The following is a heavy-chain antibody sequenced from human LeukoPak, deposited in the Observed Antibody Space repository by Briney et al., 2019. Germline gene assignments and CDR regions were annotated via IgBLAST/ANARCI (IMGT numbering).Heavy chain of an antibody. J-gene: IGHJ5*02. D-gene: IGHD3-22*01. V-gene: IGHV1-18*01. CDR3: ARVILDYYDSSGPNWFDP. CDR2: ISAYNGNT. CDR1: GYTFTSYG. Sequence: ASVKVSCKASGYTFTSYGISWVRQAPGQGLEWMGWISAYNGNTNYAQKLQGRVTVTTDTSTSTAYMELRSLRSDDTAVYYCARVILDYYDSSGPNWFDPWGQGTLVTVSS.